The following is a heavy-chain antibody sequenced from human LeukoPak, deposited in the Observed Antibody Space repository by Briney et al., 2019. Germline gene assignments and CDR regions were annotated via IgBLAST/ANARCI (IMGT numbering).Heavy chain of an antibody. CDR1: GFPFSSYA. CDR3: AKDSAAGMGGWFAP. V-gene: IGHV3-23*01. Sequence: GSLRLSCAVSGFPFSSYAMSWVRQAPGKGLEWVSATRGDGGSAFYADSVQGRFTISRDNSKNTLYLQMNSLRAEDTAIYYCAKDSAAGMGGWFAPWGQGTLVTVSS. CDR2: TRGDGGSA. D-gene: IGHD6-13*01. J-gene: IGHJ5*02.